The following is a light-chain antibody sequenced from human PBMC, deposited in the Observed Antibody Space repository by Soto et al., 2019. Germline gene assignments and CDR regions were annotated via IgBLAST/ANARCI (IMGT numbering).Light chain of an antibody. CDR1: QSTKNW. Sequence: DIQMTQSPSTLSASVGDRVTITSRASQSTKNWLAWYQQKPGEAPKLLIYKASTLESGVPSRFSGSGSGTEFTLTISCLQPDDVATYYCQQYNSYSQFTFGPGTKVDIK. CDR2: KAS. J-gene: IGKJ3*01. V-gene: IGKV1-5*03. CDR3: QQYNSYSQFT.